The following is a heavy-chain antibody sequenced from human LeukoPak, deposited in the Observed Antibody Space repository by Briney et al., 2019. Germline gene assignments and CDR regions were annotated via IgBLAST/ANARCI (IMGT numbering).Heavy chain of an antibody. J-gene: IGHJ6*03. Sequence: ASVTVSFKFSGFTLIELSIHWVRQAPGKGREWVGGFDPKDGEAVYAERFRDRVIFTDDRSSNTAYMDPSRLGPDDTAVYYCATGVYWATTACPGYGNYYYFMDVWGEGTTVTV. CDR3: ATGVYWATTACPGYGNYYYFMDV. CDR2: FDPKDGEA. CDR1: GFTLIELS. D-gene: IGHD1-7*01. V-gene: IGHV1-24*01.